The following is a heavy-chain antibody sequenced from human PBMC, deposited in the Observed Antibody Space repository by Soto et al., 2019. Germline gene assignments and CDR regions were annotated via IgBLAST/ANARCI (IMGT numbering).Heavy chain of an antibody. J-gene: IGHJ6*02. CDR2: IIPIFGTA. CDR3: ARDRYYYDSSGYRGYYYGMDV. D-gene: IGHD3-22*01. V-gene: IGHV1-69*13. Sequence: ASVKVSCKASGGTFSSYAISWVRQAPGQGLEWMGGIIPIFGTANYAQKLQGRVTITADESTSTAYMELSSLRSEDTAVYYCARDRYYYDSSGYRGYYYGMDVWGQGTTVTVSS. CDR1: GGTFSSYA.